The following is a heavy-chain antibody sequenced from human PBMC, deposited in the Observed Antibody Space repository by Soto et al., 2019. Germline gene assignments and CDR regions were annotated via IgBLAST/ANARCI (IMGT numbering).Heavy chain of an antibody. Sequence: SETLSLTCIVSGVSINDHYWSWVRQAPGKGLEWIGYLHHSGETNYSPSFKGRATTSVDRSKNQFSLNLTSVAAADTAVYYCARTADGYNYLNYWGQGTLVTVSS. J-gene: IGHJ4*02. V-gene: IGHV4-59*11. CDR3: ARTADGYNYLNY. CDR1: GVSINDHY. D-gene: IGHD5-12*01. CDR2: LHHSGET.